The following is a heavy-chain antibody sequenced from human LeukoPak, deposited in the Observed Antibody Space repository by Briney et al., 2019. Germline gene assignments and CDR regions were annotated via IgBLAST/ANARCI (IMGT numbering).Heavy chain of an antibody. CDR1: GFTFSSYT. CDR2: ISGSGGST. V-gene: IGHV3-23*01. D-gene: IGHD4-11*01. CDR3: AKSILLTTFDS. J-gene: IGHJ4*02. Sequence: GGSLRPSCAASGFTFSSYTMSWVRQAPGKGLEWVSAISGSGGSTYYADSVKGRFTTSRDNSKNTLYLQMDSLRAEDTAVYYCAKSILLTTFDSWGQGTLVTVSS.